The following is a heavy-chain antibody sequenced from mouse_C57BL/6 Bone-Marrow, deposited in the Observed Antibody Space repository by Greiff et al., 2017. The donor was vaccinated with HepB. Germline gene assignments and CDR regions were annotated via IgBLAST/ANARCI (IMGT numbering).Heavy chain of an antibody. J-gene: IGHJ4*01. V-gene: IGHV10-1*01. Sequence: EVKLMESGGGLVQPKGSLKLSCAASGFSFNTYAMNWVRQAPGKGLEWVARIRSKSNNYATYYADSVKDRFTISRDDSESMLYLQMNNLKTEDTAMYYCVRRETGTEGDYWGQGTSVTVSS. CDR2: IRSKSNNYAT. D-gene: IGHD4-1*01. CDR1: GFSFNTYA. CDR3: VRRETGTEGDY.